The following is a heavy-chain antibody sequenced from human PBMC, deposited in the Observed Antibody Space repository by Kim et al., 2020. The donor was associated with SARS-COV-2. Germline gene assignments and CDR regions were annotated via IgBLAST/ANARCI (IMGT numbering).Heavy chain of an antibody. D-gene: IGHD3-16*01. CDR1: GFSFSGYY. J-gene: IGHJ5*01. Sequence: GGSLRLSCAASGFSFSGYYMSWIRQAPGKGLEWISLISRSDNTKYYADSVKGRFTFSSEGAGKSVYLQMSGLSVGDTAWYHCASVARGAVNFDCWG. V-gene: IGHV3-11*01. CDR3: ASVARGAVNFDC. CDR2: ISRSDNTK.